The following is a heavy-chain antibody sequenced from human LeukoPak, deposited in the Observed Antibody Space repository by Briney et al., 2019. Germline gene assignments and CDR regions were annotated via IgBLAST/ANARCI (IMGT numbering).Heavy chain of an antibody. J-gene: IGHJ4*02. CDR1: GFTFTSFY. V-gene: IGHV1-46*01. D-gene: IGHD3-10*01. CDR2: INPSGGST. Sequence: GASVKASCKASGFTFTSFYMHWVRQAPGQGLEWMGIINPSGGSTSYAQKFQGRVTMTRDMSTSTVYMELSSLRSEDTAVYYCARVLRYYYGSGSYPPPVAGGDYWGQGTLVTVSS. CDR3: ARVLRYYYGSGSYPPPVAGGDY.